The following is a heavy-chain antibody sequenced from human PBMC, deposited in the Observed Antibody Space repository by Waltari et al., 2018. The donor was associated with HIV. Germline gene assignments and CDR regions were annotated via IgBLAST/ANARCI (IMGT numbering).Heavy chain of an antibody. D-gene: IGHD3-22*01. Sequence: QLQLQESGPGLVKPSETLSLTCTVSGGSISSSSYYWGWIRQPPGKGLEWIGSIYSSGSTYSNPSLKSRVTISVDTSKNQCSLKLSSVPAADTSVYYCASNVYYDSSGYYREIWGQGTMVTVSS. V-gene: IGHV4-39*01. J-gene: IGHJ3*02. CDR2: IYSSGST. CDR3: ASNVYYDSSGYYREI. CDR1: GGSISSSSYY.